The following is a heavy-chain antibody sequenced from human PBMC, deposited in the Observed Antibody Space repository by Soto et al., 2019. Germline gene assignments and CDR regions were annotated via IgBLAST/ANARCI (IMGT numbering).Heavy chain of an antibody. J-gene: IGHJ6*02. CDR1: GFTFSSYS. CDR3: ARDLYCSSTSCYPGGYYGKDV. Sequence: EVQLVESGGGLVKPGGSLRLSCAASGFTFSSYSMNWVRQAPGKGLEWVSSISSSSSYIYYADSVKGRFTISRDNAKNSLYLQMNSLRAEDTAVYYCARDLYCSSTSCYPGGYYGKDVWGQGTTVTVSS. CDR2: ISSSSSYI. D-gene: IGHD2-2*01. V-gene: IGHV3-21*01.